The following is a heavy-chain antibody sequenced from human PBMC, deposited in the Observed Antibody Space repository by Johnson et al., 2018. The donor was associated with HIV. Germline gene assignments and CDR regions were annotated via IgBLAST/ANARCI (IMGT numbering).Heavy chain of an antibody. Sequence: QMLLVESGGGVVRPGGSLRLSCAASGFTFSSYPMHWVRQAPGKGLEWVAVISYDGSNKYYADSVKGRITISRDNSKNAVYLQMNSLRAEDTAVYYCGKPPSMGADAFDIWGQGTMVTVSS. CDR1: GFTFSSYP. J-gene: IGHJ3*02. CDR3: GKPPSMGADAFDI. V-gene: IGHV3-30*18. D-gene: IGHD3-16*01. CDR2: ISYDGSNK.